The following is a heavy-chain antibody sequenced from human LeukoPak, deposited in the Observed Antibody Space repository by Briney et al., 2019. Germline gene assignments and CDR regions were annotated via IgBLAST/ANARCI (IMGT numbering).Heavy chain of an antibody. CDR1: GFTFSDYY. Sequence: GSLRLSCAASGFTFSDYYMSWIRQAPGKGLEWIGYIYTSGSTNYNPSLKSRVTISVDTSKNQFSLKLSSVTAADTAVYYCARHAVCSSTSCYRGRYYYYMDVWGKGTTVTVSS. D-gene: IGHD2-2*02. CDR3: ARHAVCSSTSCYRGRYYYYMDV. J-gene: IGHJ6*03. V-gene: IGHV4-4*09. CDR2: IYTSGST.